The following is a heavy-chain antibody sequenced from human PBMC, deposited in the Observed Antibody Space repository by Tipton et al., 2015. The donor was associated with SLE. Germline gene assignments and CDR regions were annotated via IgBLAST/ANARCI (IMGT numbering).Heavy chain of an antibody. D-gene: IGHD3-3*01. CDR2: VYHSGNT. CDR3: ARAFYDFWTGYPL. CDR1: GGSMSSSY. V-gene: IGHV4-59*12. Sequence: TLSLTCTVSGGSMSSSYWNWIRQSPGKGLECLGIVYHSGNTYYNPSLKSRVTISLDRSKNQFSLKLTSVTAADTAVYFCARAFYDFWTGYPLWGQGALVTVSS. J-gene: IGHJ4*02.